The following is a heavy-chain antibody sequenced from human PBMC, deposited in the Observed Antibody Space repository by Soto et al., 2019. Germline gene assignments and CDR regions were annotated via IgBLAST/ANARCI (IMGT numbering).Heavy chain of an antibody. CDR3: TTDQGPPDEDYGDYGNHYYYYYGMDV. Sequence: GGSLRLSCAASGFTFSNAWMNWVRQAPGKGLEWVGRIKSKTDGGTTDYAAPVKGRLNISRDDSKNTLYLQMNSLKTEDTARYYCTTDQGPPDEDYGDYGNHYYYYYGMDVWGQGTTVTVSS. CDR2: IKSKTDGGTT. D-gene: IGHD4-17*01. J-gene: IGHJ6*02. CDR1: GFTFSNAW. V-gene: IGHV3-15*07.